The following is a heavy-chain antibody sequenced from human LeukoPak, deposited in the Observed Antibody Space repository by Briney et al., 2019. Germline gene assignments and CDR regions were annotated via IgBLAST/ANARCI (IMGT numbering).Heavy chain of an antibody. CDR3: AKDRGSGSYYAYDAFDI. Sequence: HPGRSLRLSCAASGFTFDDYAMHWVRQAPGKGLEWVSGISWNSGSIGYADSVKGRFTISRDNAKNPLYLQMNSLRAEDMALYYCAKDRGSGSYYAYDAFDIWGQGTMVTVSS. CDR1: GFTFDDYA. CDR2: ISWNSGSI. V-gene: IGHV3-9*03. D-gene: IGHD3-10*01. J-gene: IGHJ3*02.